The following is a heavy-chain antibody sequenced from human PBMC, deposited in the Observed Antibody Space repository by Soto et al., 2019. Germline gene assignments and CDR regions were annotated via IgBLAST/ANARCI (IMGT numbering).Heavy chain of an antibody. V-gene: IGHV1-69*13. J-gene: IGHJ3*02. CDR3: ARDQVERYYDSSGYPNDAFDI. CDR2: IIPIFGTA. D-gene: IGHD3-22*01. Sequence: VKVSCKASGGTFSSYAISWVRQAPGQGLEWMGGIIPIFGTANYAQKFQGRVTVTADESTSTAYMELSSLRSEDTAVYYCARDQVERYYDSSGYPNDAFDIWGQGTMVTVSS. CDR1: GGTFSSYA.